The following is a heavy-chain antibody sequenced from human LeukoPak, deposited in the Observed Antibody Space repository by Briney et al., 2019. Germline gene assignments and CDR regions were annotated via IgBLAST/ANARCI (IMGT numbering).Heavy chain of an antibody. CDR2: IYHSGST. CDR3: ARVSGSTYYYGSGSYRKYYFDY. D-gene: IGHD3-10*01. V-gene: IGHV4-4*02. J-gene: IGHJ4*02. CDR1: GGSISSSNW. Sequence: PSGTLSLTCAVSGGSISSSNWWSWVRQPPGKGLEWIGEIYHSGSTNYNPSLKSRVTISVDKSKNQFSLKLSSVTAADTAAYYCARVSGSTYYYGSGSYRKYYFDYWGQGTLVTVSS.